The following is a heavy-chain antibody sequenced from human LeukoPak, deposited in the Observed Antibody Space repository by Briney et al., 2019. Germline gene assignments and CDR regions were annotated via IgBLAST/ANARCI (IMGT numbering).Heavy chain of an antibody. D-gene: IGHD3-10*01. Sequence: PGGSLRLSCAASEFTFSSYDMHWVRQATGKGLEWVSAIGTAGDPYYPGSVKGRFTISRESAKNSLYLQMNSLRAGDTAVYYCARRGVFDAFDIWGQGTMVTVSS. CDR1: EFTFSSYD. V-gene: IGHV3-13*05. CDR3: ARRGVFDAFDI. CDR2: IGTAGDP. J-gene: IGHJ3*02.